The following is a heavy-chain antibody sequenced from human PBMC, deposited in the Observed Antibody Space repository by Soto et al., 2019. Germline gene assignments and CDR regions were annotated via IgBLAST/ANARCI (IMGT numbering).Heavy chain of an antibody. D-gene: IGHD5-12*01. J-gene: IGHJ4*02. CDR2: IYYSGST. CDR3: ARSSSGYSGYDYDY. Sequence: SETRSLTCTVSGGSISSYYWSWIRQPPGKGLEWIGYIYYSGSTNYNPSLKSRVTISVDTSKYQFSLKLSSVTAADTAVYYCARSSSGYSGYDYDYWGQGTLVTVSS. CDR1: GGSISSYY. V-gene: IGHV4-59*08.